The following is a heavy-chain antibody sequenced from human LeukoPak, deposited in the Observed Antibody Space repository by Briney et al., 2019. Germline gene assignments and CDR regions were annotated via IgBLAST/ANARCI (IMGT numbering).Heavy chain of an antibody. CDR3: AKARSYIEDY. D-gene: IGHD4-11*01. Sequence: ASVKVSCKASGYTFTSYGISWVRQAPGQGLEWMGWISGYNGNTNYAQNLQGRVTLTKDTSTSTAYMELRSLRSDDTAVYYCAKARSYIEDYWGQGTLVTVSS. CDR2: ISGYNGNT. CDR1: GYTFTSYG. J-gene: IGHJ4*02. V-gene: IGHV1-18*01.